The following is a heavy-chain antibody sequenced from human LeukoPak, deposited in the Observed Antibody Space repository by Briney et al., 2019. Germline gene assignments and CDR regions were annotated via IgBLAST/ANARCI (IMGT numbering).Heavy chain of an antibody. CDR3: ARAEDDYYDSSGYYLLDYFDY. V-gene: IGHV1-18*01. CDR2: ISAYNGNT. D-gene: IGHD3-22*01. Sequence: ASVKVSCKASGYTFTSYGISWVRQAPGQGLEWMGWISAYNGNTNYAQKLQGRVTMTTDTSTSTAYMELRSLRSDDTAVYYCARAEDDYYDSSGYYLLDYFDYWGQGTLVTVSS. CDR1: GYTFTSYG. J-gene: IGHJ4*02.